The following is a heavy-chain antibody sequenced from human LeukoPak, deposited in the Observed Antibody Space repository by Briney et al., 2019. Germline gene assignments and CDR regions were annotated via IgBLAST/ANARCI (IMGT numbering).Heavy chain of an antibody. CDR2: ISSSGSTI. CDR3: AKSGGAVAGNFDY. CDR1: GFTFSSYE. V-gene: IGHV3-48*03. J-gene: IGHJ4*02. D-gene: IGHD6-19*01. Sequence: GGSLRLSCAASGFTFSSYEMNWVRQAPGKGLEWVSYISSSGSTIYYADSVKGRFTISRDNAKNSLYLQMNSLRAEDMGLYYCAKSGGAVAGNFDYWGQGILVTVSS.